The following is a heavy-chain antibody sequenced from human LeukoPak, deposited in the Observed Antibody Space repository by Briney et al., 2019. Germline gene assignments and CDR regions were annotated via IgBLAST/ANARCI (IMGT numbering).Heavy chain of an antibody. V-gene: IGHV3-48*04. CDR2: ISSSSSTI. D-gene: IGHD5-18*01. CDR1: GFTFSSYS. Sequence: GGSLRLSCAASGFTFSSYSMNWVRQAPGKGLEWVSYISSSSSTIYYADSVKGRFTISRDNAKNSLYLQMNSLRAEDTAVYYCAKTSPGYTYGLLDYWGQGTLVTVSS. J-gene: IGHJ4*02. CDR3: AKTSPGYTYGLLDY.